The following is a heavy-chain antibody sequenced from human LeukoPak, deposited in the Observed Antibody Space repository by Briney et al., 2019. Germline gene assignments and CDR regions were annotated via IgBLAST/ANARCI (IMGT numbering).Heavy chain of an antibody. CDR3: GTVFDH. J-gene: IGHJ4*02. V-gene: IGHV3-74*01. CDR2: IDIDGTGT. CDR1: GFTFTNYW. Sequence: GGSLRLSCAASGFTFTNYWMHWVRQAPGKGLVWVSRIDIDGTGTSYADSVKGRFTISRDNAKNAVSLQMNSLKAEDTAVYYCGTVFDHWGPGILVTVSS.